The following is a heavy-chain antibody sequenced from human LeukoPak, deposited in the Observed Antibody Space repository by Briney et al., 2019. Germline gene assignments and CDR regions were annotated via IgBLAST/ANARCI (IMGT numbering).Heavy chain of an antibody. CDR1: GFTFDDYG. CDR3: ARDFRSRYCSSTSCYTFDY. D-gene: IGHD2-2*01. V-gene: IGHV3-20*04. J-gene: IGHJ4*02. CDR2: INWNGGST. Sequence: PGRSLRLACAPCGFTFDDYGISSVRQAPGEGLEWVSGINWNGGSTGYADSGKGRFTISRENAKNSLYLQMNSLRAEDTALYYCARDFRSRYCSSTSCYTFDYWGQGTLVTVSS.